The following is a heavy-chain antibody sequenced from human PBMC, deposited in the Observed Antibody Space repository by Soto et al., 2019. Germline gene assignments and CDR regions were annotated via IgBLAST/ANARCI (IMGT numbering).Heavy chain of an antibody. D-gene: IGHD3-16*02. J-gene: IGHJ4*02. V-gene: IGHV4-34*01. CDR3: ARGGVPAAIGSHIWGSYRYKAYFDY. CDR1: GGSFSGYY. Sequence: SETLSLTCAVYGGSFSGYYWSWIRQPPGKGLEWIGEINHSGSTNYNPSLKSRVTISVDTSKNQFSLKLSSVTAADTAVYYCARGGVPAAIGSHIWGSYRYKAYFDYWGQGTLVTVSS. CDR2: INHSGST.